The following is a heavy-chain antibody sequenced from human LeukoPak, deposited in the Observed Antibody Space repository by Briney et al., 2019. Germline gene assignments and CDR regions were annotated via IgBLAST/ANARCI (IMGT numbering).Heavy chain of an antibody. V-gene: IGHV1-46*01. Sequence: ASVKVSCKASGYSFTSYYMHWVRQAPGQGLEWTGIINPSGGSTGYAQKFQGRVTMTRDTSTRTVYVELSSLRSEDTAVYYCARESDSGYSSSFNWFGPWGQGTLVTVSS. D-gene: IGHD6-19*01. J-gene: IGHJ5*02. CDR3: ARESDSGYSSSFNWFGP. CDR2: INPSGGST. CDR1: GYSFTSYY.